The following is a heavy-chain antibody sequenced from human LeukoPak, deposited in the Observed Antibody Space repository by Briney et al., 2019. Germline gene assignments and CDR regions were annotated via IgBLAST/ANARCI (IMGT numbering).Heavy chain of an antibody. CDR3: ARGELMVRPGFDP. D-gene: IGHD3-10*01. CDR2: IYYSGST. J-gene: IGHJ5*02. Sequence: SETLSLTCTVPGGSISSYYWSWIRQPPGKGLEWIGYIYYSGSTYYNPSLKSRVTISVDTSKNQFSLKLSSVTAADTAVYYCARGELMVRPGFDPWGQGTLVTVSS. CDR1: GGSISSYY. V-gene: IGHV4-59*01.